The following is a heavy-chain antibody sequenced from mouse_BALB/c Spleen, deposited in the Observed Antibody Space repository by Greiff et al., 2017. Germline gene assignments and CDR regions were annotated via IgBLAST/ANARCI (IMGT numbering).Heavy chain of an antibody. CDR2: IYPGDGDT. CDR1: GYTFTSYW. V-gene: IGHV1-87*01. J-gene: IGHJ3*01. Sequence: VQLQQSGAELARPGASVKLSCKASGYTFTSYWMQWVKQRPGQGLEWIGAIYPGDGDTRYTQKFKGKATLTADKSSSTAYMQLSSLASEDSAVYYCARNFDYGSSYGWFAYWGQGTLVTVSA. CDR3: ARNFDYGSSYGWFAY. D-gene: IGHD1-1*01.